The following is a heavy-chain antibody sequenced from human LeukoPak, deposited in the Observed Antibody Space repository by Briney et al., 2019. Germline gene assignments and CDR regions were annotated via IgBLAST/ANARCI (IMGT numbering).Heavy chain of an antibody. J-gene: IGHJ4*02. CDR2: ISYDGSNT. D-gene: IGHD6-19*01. CDR1: GFTFSSYA. Sequence: GGSLRLSCAASGFTFSSYAMHWVRQAPGKGLKWVAVISYDGSNTYYADSVKGRFTISRDNSKNTLYLQMNSLRAEDTAVYYCARLYSSGWYFDYWGQGTLVTVSS. V-gene: IGHV3-30*04. CDR3: ARLYSSGWYFDY.